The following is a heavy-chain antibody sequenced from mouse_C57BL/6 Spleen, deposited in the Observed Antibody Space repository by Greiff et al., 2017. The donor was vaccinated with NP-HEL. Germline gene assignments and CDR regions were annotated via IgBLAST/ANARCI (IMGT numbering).Heavy chain of an antibody. CDR3: ARNYGSSSWFAD. CDR2: INPSSGYT. Sequence: QVHVKQSGAELAKPGASVKLSCKASGYTFTSYWMHWVKQRPGQGLEWIGYINPSSGYTKYNQKFKDKATLTADKASSTAYMQLSSLTYEDSAVYYCARNYGSSSWFADWGQGTLVTVSA. D-gene: IGHD1-1*01. J-gene: IGHJ3*01. V-gene: IGHV1-7*01. CDR1: GYTFTSYW.